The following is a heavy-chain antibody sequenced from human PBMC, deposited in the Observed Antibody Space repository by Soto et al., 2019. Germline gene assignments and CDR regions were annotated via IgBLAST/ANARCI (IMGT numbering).Heavy chain of an antibody. CDR1: GFSLTNGRMG. D-gene: IGHD4-17*01. Sequence: SGPTLVNPTETLTLTCSVSGFSLTNGRMGVSWIRQPPGKALEWLAHFFSDAERSYSTSMQSRLNMYKDSSGSQVVLTMTNMAPEDTATYSCARMEGDYKYYGLDVWGHGIAVTVSS. V-gene: IGHV2-26*01. J-gene: IGHJ6*02. CDR2: FFSDAER. CDR3: ARMEGDYKYYGLDV.